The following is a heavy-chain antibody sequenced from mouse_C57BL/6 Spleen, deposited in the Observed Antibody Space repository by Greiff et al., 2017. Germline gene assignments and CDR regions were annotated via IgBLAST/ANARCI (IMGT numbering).Heavy chain of an antibody. CDR1: GYTFTDYY. V-gene: IGHV1-26*01. J-gene: IGHJ2*01. CDR2: INPNNGGT. CDR3: ARGMYYGSGFDD. D-gene: IGHD1-1*01. Sequence: EVQLQQSGPELVKPGASVKISCKASGYTFTDYYMNWVKQSHGKSLEWIGDINPNNGGTSYNQKFKGKATLTVDKSSSTAYMELRSLTSEDSAVYYCARGMYYGSGFDDWGQGTTLTVSS.